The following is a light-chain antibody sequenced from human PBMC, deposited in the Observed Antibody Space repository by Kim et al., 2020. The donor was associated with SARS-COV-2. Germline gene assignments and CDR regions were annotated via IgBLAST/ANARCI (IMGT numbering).Light chain of an antibody. CDR2: GAS. J-gene: IGKJ4*01. Sequence: ASGGAGVTVTGRASQASNNHVAWFQQKPGKAPKSLMYGASSLHSGVPSQFSGSGSGTDFTLTISSLQPDDFATYYCHQYDTLPFTFGGGTKVDIK. CDR3: HQYDTLPFT. V-gene: IGKV1-16*02. CDR1: QASNNH.